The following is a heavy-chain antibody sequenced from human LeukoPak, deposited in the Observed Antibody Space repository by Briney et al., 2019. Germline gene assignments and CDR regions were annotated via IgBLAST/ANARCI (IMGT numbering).Heavy chain of an antibody. V-gene: IGHV3-23*01. CDR2: ISGSGGST. J-gene: IGHJ5*02. Sequence: GGSLRLSCAASGFTFSSYAMSWVRQAPGKGLEWVSAISGSGGSTHCADSVKGRFTISRDNSKNTLYLQMNSLRAEDTAVYYCAKDSYYDSSGYSNWFDPWGQGTLVTVSS. D-gene: IGHD3-22*01. CDR1: GFTFSSYA. CDR3: AKDSYYDSSGYSNWFDP.